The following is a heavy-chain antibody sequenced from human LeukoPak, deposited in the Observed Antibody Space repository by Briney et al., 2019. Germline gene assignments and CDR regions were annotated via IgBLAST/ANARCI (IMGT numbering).Heavy chain of an antibody. CDR1: AFTFNTYW. CDR2: INGDESST. CDR3: ARGGVYCSGGGCDGHTLADY. D-gene: IGHD2-15*01. V-gene: IGHV3-74*01. J-gene: IGHJ4*02. Sequence: GGSLRLSCAASAFTFNTYWMHWVRQVPGRGLEWVSRINGDESSTNYADSVKGRFTISRDNAKDTLYLHMNSLTAEDTAVYYCARGGVYCSGGGCDGHTLADYWGQGTLVTVSS.